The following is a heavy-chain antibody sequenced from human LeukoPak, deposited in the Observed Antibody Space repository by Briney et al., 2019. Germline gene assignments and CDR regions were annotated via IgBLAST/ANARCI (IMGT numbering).Heavy chain of an antibody. J-gene: IGHJ4*02. CDR3: TRGLPKGGYRYGQPGQDY. D-gene: IGHD5-18*01. Sequence: PGGSLRLSCAASGFTFNSYSMNWVRQAPGKGLEWVANIKEDGSEKYYVDSVKGRFTISRDNAQNSLYLQMDRLTAEDTALYYCTRGLPKGGYRYGQPGQDYWGQGTLVTVSS. V-gene: IGHV3-7*01. CDR2: IKEDGSEK. CDR1: GFTFNSYS.